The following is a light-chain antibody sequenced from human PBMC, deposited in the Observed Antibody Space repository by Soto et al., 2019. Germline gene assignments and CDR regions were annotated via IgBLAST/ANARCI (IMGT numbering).Light chain of an antibody. V-gene: IGLV2-14*01. CDR1: GRDIGAYDY. CDR2: GVK. CDR3: SSYTTSYFYV. Sequence: QSALTQPASVSGSPGESIAISCTGSGRDIGAYDYVSWYQQHPGKAPKRLIYGVKNRPSGVSYRFSASKSAFTASLTISGLQAEDEAHYYCSSYTTSYFYVFGPGTKVTVL. J-gene: IGLJ1*01.